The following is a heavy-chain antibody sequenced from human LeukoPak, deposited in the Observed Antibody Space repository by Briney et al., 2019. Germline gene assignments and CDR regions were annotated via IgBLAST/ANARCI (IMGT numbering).Heavy chain of an antibody. CDR1: GITLSNYG. J-gene: IGHJ4*02. CDR2: ISERGGRT. Sequence: GGSLRLSCVVPGITLSNYGMSWVRQAPGKGLEWVSGISERGGRTNYPDSLKGRFIISRDTSKNTVYLQMNSLRVEDTAVYFCAKRGIVIRAVIIIGFHKEAYYFDYWGQGILVTVSS. D-gene: IGHD3-10*01. V-gene: IGHV3-23*01. CDR3: AKRGIVIRAVIIIGFHKEAYYFDY.